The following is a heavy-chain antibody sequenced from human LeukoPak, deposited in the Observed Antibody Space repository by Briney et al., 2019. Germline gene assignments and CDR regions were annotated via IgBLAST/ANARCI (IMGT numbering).Heavy chain of an antibody. CDR3: ATSYDMGWLIGY. Sequence: GGSLRLSCVVSEFNFGNYWMSWVRQTPGKGLEWVANIKQDGSEKFYVASVKGRFTISRDNGKSSLYLQMNSLRAEDTALYYCATSYDMGWLIGYWGQGTLVTVSS. V-gene: IGHV3-7*03. J-gene: IGHJ4*02. CDR1: EFNFGNYW. D-gene: IGHD3/OR15-3a*01. CDR2: IKQDGSEK.